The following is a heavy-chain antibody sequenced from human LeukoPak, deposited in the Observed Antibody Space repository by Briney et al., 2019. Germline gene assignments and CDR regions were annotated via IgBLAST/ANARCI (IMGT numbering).Heavy chain of an antibody. CDR2: IKSKTDGGTT. Sequence: TSGGSLRLSCAASGFTFSNAWMSWVRQAPGKELEWVGRIKSKTDGGTTDYAAPVKGRFTISRDDSKNTLYLQMNSLKTEDTAVYYCTTDAPPMIVVVIPFDYWGQGTLVTVSS. V-gene: IGHV3-15*01. J-gene: IGHJ4*02. CDR3: TTDAPPMIVVVIPFDY. D-gene: IGHD3-22*01. CDR1: GFTFSNAW.